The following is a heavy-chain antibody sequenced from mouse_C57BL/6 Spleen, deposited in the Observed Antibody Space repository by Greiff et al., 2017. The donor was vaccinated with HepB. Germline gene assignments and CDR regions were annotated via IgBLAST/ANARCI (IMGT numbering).Heavy chain of an antibody. D-gene: IGHD2-3*01. V-gene: IGHV1-50*01. CDR1: GYTFTSYW. J-gene: IGHJ4*01. CDR3: ARWLLNYYAMDY. CDR2: IDPSDSYT. Sequence: QVHVKQPGAELVKPGASVKLSCKASGYTFTSYWMQWVKQRPGQGLEWIGEIDPSDSYTNYNQKFKGKATLTVDTSSSTAYMQLSSLTSEDSAVYYCARWLLNYYAMDYWGQGTSVTVSS.